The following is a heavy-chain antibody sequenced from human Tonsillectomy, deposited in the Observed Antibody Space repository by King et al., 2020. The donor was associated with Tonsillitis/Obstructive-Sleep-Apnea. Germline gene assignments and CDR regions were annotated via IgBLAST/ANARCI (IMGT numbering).Heavy chain of an antibody. CDR2: ISSSGSTI. D-gene: IGHD2-2*01. CDR3: ARDYCRTTNCQTYYFDY. V-gene: IGHV3-11*01. J-gene: IGHJ4*02. Sequence: VQLQESGGGVVKPGGSLRLSCAASGFTFSDYYMSWIRQAPGKGLEWVSYISSSGSTIYYADSVKGRLTTSRDNAKNSLYLQMNSLGAEETAVYYCARDYCRTTNCQTYYFDYWGEGTLVTVSS. CDR1: GFTFSDYY.